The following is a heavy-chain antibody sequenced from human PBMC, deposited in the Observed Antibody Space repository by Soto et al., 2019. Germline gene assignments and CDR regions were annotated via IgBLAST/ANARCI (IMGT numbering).Heavy chain of an antibody. CDR3: AKGRESSGSYRPFDY. CDR2: ISAGAVAT. J-gene: IGHJ4*02. D-gene: IGHD3-22*01. V-gene: IGHV3-23*01. Sequence: VGSLRLSCAASGFTFSSYAMSWARQAPGKGLEWVSAISAGAVATNYADSVKGRFTISRDNSKNTLYLQMNSLRAEDTAVYYCAKGRESSGSYRPFDYWGQGALVTVSS. CDR1: GFTFSSYA.